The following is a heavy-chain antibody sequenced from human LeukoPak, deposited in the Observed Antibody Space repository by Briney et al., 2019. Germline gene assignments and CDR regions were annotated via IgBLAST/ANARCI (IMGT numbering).Heavy chain of an antibody. Sequence: KTSETLSLTCTVSGGSISSSSYYWGSIRQPPGKGLEWIGSIYYSGSTYYNPSLKSRVTISVDTSKNQFSLKLSSVTAADTAVYYCASTYYYGSGSYYAFDYWGQGTLVTVSS. J-gene: IGHJ4*02. CDR1: GGSISSSSYY. V-gene: IGHV4-39*01. CDR3: ASTYYYGSGSYYAFDY. CDR2: IYYSGST. D-gene: IGHD3-10*01.